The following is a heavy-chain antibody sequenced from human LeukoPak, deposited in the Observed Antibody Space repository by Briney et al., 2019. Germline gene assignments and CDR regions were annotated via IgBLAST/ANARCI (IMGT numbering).Heavy chain of an antibody. J-gene: IGHJ4*02. CDR2: IYHSGST. CDR1: GGSISSSDYY. Sequence: SETLSLTCIVSGGSISSSDYYWGWIRQPPGKGLEWIATIYHSGSTYYNPSLKSRVAISVDTFKNQFSLRLSSVTAADTAVYYCASYLRGSYFDYWGQGTLVTVSS. V-gene: IGHV4-39*01. CDR3: ASYLRGSYFDY. D-gene: IGHD3-16*01.